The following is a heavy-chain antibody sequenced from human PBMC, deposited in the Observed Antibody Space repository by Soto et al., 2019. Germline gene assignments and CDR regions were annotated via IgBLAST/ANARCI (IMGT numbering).Heavy chain of an antibody. CDR1: GGSFNAYY. Sequence: PSETLSLTCAVYGGSFNAYYWSWIRQPPGKGLEWIGEINYTGSTNYNPSLKSRFTISVDRSNNQFSLRLSSVTAADAAVYYCARDANGYKYGAYFDYWGLGTLVTAPQ. D-gene: IGHD5-18*01. V-gene: IGHV4-34*01. CDR2: INYTGST. CDR3: ARDANGYKYGAYFDY. J-gene: IGHJ4*02.